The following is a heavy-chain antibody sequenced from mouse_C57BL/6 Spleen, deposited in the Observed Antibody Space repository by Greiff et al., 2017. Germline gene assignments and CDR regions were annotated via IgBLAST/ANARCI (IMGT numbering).Heavy chain of an antibody. J-gene: IGHJ4*01. V-gene: IGHV5-6*01. CDR3: ARQQGDYAMDD. Sequence: VQLQQSGGDLVKPGGSLKLSCAASGFTFSSYGMSWVRQTPDKRLEWVATISSGGSYTYYPDSVKGRFTISRDNAKNTLYLQMSSLKSEDTAMYYCARQQGDYAMDDWGQGTSVTVSA. CDR2: ISSGGSYT. CDR1: GFTFSSYG.